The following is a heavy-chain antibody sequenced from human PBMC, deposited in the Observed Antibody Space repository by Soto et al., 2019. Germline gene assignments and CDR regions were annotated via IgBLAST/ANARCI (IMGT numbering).Heavy chain of an antibody. CDR2: TYYRSKWYN. J-gene: IGHJ4*02. CDR1: GDSVSSNSAA. CDR3: AGSIAVAGSFDY. V-gene: IGHV6-1*01. Sequence: SQTLSLTCAISGDSVSSNSAAWNWIRQSPSRGLEWLGRTYYRSKWYNDYAVPVKSRITINPDTSKNQFSLQLSSVTPEDTAVYYCAGSIAVAGSFDYWGQGTLVTVSS. D-gene: IGHD6-19*01.